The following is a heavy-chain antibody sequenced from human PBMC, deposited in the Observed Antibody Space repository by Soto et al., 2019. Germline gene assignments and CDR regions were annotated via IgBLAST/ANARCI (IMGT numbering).Heavy chain of an antibody. CDR2: ISSNGGST. CDR1: GFTFSSYA. D-gene: IGHD2-2*01. CDR3: TRRGCSTTGCYFN. V-gene: IGHV3-64*02. J-gene: IGHJ4*02. Sequence: PGGSLRLSCAASGFTFSSYAMHWVRQAPGKGLEYVSAISSNGGSTYYADSVKGRFTISRDNAKNTLYLQMNSLRAEDTVVYYCTRRGCSTTGCYFNWGRGTLVTVSS.